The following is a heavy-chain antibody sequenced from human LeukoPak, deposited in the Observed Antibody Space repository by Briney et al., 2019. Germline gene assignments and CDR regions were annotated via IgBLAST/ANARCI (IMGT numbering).Heavy chain of an antibody. D-gene: IGHD2-2*01. V-gene: IGHV3-7*01. J-gene: IGHJ4*02. CDR3: ARPRGCGSSRCNNFDY. Sequence: GGSLRLSCAASGFTFSTSWMTWVRQAPGKGLEWVAKMNEYGSEIFYVDSVKGRFTISRDNGKNSLYLQMNRLRAEDTAVYYCARPRGCGSSRCNNFDYWGQGTLVTVSS. CDR2: MNEYGSEI. CDR1: GFTFSTSW.